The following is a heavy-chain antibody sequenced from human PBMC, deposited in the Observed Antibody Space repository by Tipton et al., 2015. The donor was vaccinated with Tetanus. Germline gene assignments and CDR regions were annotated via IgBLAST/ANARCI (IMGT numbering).Heavy chain of an antibody. CDR1: GYNFTIYW. Sequence: QLVQSGAEVKKSGESLKISCKPSGYNFTIYWIGWVRQMPGKGLEWMGVINPTDYQTSYNPSFEGQVTISADRSINTAYLQWSSLQTSDTAIYFCARRRSAILSGSYHWYFDTWGRGTLVTVSS. CDR3: ARRRSAILSGSYHWYFDT. V-gene: IGHV5-51*01. D-gene: IGHD3-9*01. J-gene: IGHJ2*01. CDR2: INPTDYQT.